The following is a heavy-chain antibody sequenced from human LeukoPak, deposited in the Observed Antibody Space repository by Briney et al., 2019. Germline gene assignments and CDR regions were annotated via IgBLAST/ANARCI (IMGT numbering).Heavy chain of an antibody. CDR3: TSSTSYDILTGYLDY. D-gene: IGHD3-9*01. V-gene: IGHV3-15*01. CDR1: GFTFSSYG. J-gene: IGHJ4*02. CDR2: IKSKTDGGTT. Sequence: GGSLRLSCAASGFTFSSYGMSWVRQAPGKGLEWVGRIKSKTDGGTTDYAAPVKGRFTISRDDSKSTAYLQMNSLKTEDTAVYYCTSSTSYDILTGYLDYWGQGTLVTVSS.